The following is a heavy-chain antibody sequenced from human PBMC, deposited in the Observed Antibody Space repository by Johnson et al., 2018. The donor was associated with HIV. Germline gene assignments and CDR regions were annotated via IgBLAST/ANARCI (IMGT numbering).Heavy chain of an antibody. CDR2: ISYDGSNK. V-gene: IGHV3-30*04. CDR3: ARDTGRGEPYDI. CDR1: GFTFSSYA. J-gene: IGHJ3*02. Sequence: VQLVESGGGVVQPGRSLRLSCAASGFTFSSYAMHWVRQAPGKGLEWVAVISYDGSNKYYADSVKGRFTISRDNSKNTLYRQMNSLRAEDTAVYYCARDTGRGEPYDIWGQGTRVTVSS. D-gene: IGHD2-21*01.